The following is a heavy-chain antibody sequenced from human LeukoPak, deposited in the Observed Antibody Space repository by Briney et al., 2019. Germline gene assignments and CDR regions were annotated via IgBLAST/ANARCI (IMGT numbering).Heavy chain of an antibody. CDR2: ATASGGRT. CDR3: AKVGSTFYLHL. Sequence: GGSLRLSCAASGFTFSTYAMIWVRQAPGKGLEWVATATASGGRTFYADSVKGRFAISRDDSKDSLYLQMDSLRDEDTAVYYCAKVGSTFYLHLWGQGTLVTVS. J-gene: IGHJ5*02. D-gene: IGHD1-26*01. CDR1: GFTFSTYA. V-gene: IGHV3-23*01.